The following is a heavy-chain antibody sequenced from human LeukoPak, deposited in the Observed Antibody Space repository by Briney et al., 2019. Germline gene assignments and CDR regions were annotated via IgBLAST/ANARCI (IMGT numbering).Heavy chain of an antibody. J-gene: IGHJ4*02. V-gene: IGHV4-4*02. D-gene: IGHD6-19*01. CDR1: GGSISSSNW. CDR3: AREGYTSGWYKTDY. Sequence: PSETLSLTCAVSGGSISSSNWWSWVRQPPGKGLEWIGEIYHSGSTNYNPSLKSRVTISVDTSKNQFSLKLSSVTAADTAVYYRAREGYTSGWYKTDYWGQGTLVTVSS. CDR2: IYHSGST.